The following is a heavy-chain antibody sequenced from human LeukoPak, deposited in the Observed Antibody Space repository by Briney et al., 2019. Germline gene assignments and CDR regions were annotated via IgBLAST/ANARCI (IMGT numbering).Heavy chain of an antibody. D-gene: IGHD3-3*01. Sequence: GASVKVSCKASGYTFTSYGIIGVSQAPGQGLEGMGWISAYNGKTHYAQKLQGRVTMTTDTSTSTAYMELRSLRSDDTAVYYCARDRLYDFWSGYYLNGFYMDVWGKGTTVTVSS. CDR3: ARDRLYDFWSGYYLNGFYMDV. CDR2: ISAYNGKT. CDR1: GYTFTSYG. V-gene: IGHV1-18*01. J-gene: IGHJ6*03.